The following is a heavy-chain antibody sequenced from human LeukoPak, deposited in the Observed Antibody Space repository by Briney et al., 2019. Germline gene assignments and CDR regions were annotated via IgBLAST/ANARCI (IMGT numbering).Heavy chain of an antibody. CDR2: IVPIFGTA. V-gene: IGHV1-69*13. Sequence: SVKVSCKASGGTFSSYAISWVRQAPGQGLEWMGGIVPIFGTANYAQKFQGRVTITADESTSTAYMELSSLRSEDTAVYYCARGREVVVPAAMGPLYYYYYMDVWGKGTTVTISS. CDR3: ARGREVVVPAAMGPLYYYYYMDV. J-gene: IGHJ6*03. D-gene: IGHD2-2*01. CDR1: GGTFSSYA.